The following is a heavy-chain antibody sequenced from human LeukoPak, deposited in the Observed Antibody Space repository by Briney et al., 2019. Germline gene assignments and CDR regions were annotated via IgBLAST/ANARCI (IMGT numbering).Heavy chain of an antibody. CDR3: ARHTDDYSNYGGFDP. Sequence: ASVKVSCKASGYTFTGYYMHWVRQAPGQGLEWMGWINPNSGGTNYAQKFQGRVTMTRDTSISTAYMELSRLRSDDTAVYYCARHTDDYSNYGGFDPWGQGTLVTASS. CDR2: INPNSGGT. J-gene: IGHJ5*02. CDR1: GYTFTGYY. D-gene: IGHD4-11*01. V-gene: IGHV1-2*02.